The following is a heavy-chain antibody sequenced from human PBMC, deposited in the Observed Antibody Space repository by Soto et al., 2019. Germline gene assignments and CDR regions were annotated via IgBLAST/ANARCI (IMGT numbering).Heavy chain of an antibody. V-gene: IGHV1-3*01. D-gene: IGHD3-10*01. CDR3: ARDHRKTHLVDWFDP. CDR1: GYTFTSYA. CDR2: INAGNGNT. J-gene: IGHJ5*02. Sequence: ASVKVSCKASGYTFTSYAMHWVRQAPGQRLEWMGWINAGNGNTKYSQKFQGRVTITRDTSASTAYMELSSLRSEDTAVYYCARDHRKTHLVDWFDPWGQGTLVTVSS.